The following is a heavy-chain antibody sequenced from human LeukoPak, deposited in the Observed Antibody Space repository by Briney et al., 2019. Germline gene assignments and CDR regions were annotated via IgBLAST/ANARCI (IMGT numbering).Heavy chain of an antibody. D-gene: IGHD4-17*01. CDR1: GGSFSGYY. CDR3: ARSSLDDYGDYGLPDY. CDR2: INHSGST. J-gene: IGHJ4*02. V-gene: IGHV4-34*01. Sequence: SETLPLTCAVYGGSFSGYYWSWIRQPPGKGLEWIGEINHSGSTNYNPSLKSRVTISVGTSKNQFSLKLSSVTAADTAVYYCARSSLDDYGDYGLPDYWGQGTLVTVSS.